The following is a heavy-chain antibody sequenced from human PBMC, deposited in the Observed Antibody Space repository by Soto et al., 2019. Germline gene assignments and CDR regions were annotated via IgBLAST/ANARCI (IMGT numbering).Heavy chain of an antibody. D-gene: IGHD1-26*01. J-gene: IGHJ3*02. Sequence: ASVKVSCKASGYTFTSYGISWVRQAPGQGLEWMGWISAYNGNTNYAQKLQGRVTMTTDTSTSTAYMELRSLRSDDTAVYYWASGRLRWEAFDIWGQGTMVTVSS. CDR2: ISAYNGNT. CDR3: ASGRLRWEAFDI. V-gene: IGHV1-18*01. CDR1: GYTFTSYG.